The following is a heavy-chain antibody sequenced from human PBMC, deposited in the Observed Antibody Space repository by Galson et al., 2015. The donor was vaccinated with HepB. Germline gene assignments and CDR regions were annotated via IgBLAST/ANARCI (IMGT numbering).Heavy chain of an antibody. CDR2: IRGGGTGT. V-gene: IGHV3-23*01. Sequence: SLRLSCAASGFTFYVYSMNWVRQAPGKGLEWVSAIRGGGTGTYYADSVKGRFTISRDDSKKTVFLQLNSLRAEDTAIYYCAKDSGFGGEHYWGQGSLVTVS. CDR3: AKDSGFGGEHY. CDR1: GFTFYVYS. J-gene: IGHJ4*02. D-gene: IGHD3-3*01.